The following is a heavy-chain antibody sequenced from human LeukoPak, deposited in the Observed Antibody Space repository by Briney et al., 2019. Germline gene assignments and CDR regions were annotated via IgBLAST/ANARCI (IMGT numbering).Heavy chain of an antibody. D-gene: IGHD3-10*01. Sequence: GSLRLSFAASGFSFSSYALTWVRQSPGDGLELVSTISGGGRDTYYADSVKGRFTISRDSSKNTLFLQMGSLRAEDTAVYYCARVALWFGELTHYFDYWGQGTLVTVSS. CDR2: ISGGGRDT. CDR3: ARVALWFGELTHYFDY. V-gene: IGHV3-23*01. J-gene: IGHJ4*02. CDR1: GFSFSSYA.